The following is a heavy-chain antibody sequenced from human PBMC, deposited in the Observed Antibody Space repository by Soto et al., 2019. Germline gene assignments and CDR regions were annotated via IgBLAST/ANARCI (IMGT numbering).Heavy chain of an antibody. V-gene: IGHV1-69*13. J-gene: IGHJ4*02. CDR1: GGTFSSYA. Sequence: ALVKVSCKASGGTFSSYAISWVRQAPGQGLEWMGGIIPIFGTANYAQKFQGRVTITADESTSTAYMELSSLRSEDTSVYYCARGRTYYYGSGSYYQVDYWGQGTLVTVSS. CDR3: ARGRTYYYGSGSYYQVDY. D-gene: IGHD3-10*01. CDR2: IIPIFGTA.